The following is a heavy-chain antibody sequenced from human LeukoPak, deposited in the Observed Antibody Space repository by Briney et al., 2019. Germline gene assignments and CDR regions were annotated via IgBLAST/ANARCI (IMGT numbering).Heavy chain of an antibody. CDR3: ARDLSIAAPGTDFDY. CDR2: IKQDESEK. D-gene: IGHD6-13*01. V-gene: IGHV3-7*03. J-gene: IGHJ4*02. CDR1: GFTFSNYW. Sequence: PGGSLRLSCAASGFTFSNYWMSWVRQAPGKGLEWVANIKQDESEKYYVESVKGRFTISRDNAKNSLYLQMNSLRAEDTAVYYCARDLSIAAPGTDFDYWGQGTLVTVSS.